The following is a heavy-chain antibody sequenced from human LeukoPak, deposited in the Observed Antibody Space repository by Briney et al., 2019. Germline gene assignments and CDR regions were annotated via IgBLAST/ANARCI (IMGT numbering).Heavy chain of an antibody. J-gene: IGHJ5*02. CDR2: IYYSGST. D-gene: IGHD1-26*01. Sequence: KPSETPSLTCTVSGGSISSYYWSWIRQPPGKGLEWIGYIYYSGSTNYNPSLKSRVTISVDTSKNQFSLKLSSVTAADTAVYYCARVVVGATYNWFDPWGQGTLVTVSS. CDR1: GGSISSYY. V-gene: IGHV4-59*01. CDR3: ARVVVGATYNWFDP.